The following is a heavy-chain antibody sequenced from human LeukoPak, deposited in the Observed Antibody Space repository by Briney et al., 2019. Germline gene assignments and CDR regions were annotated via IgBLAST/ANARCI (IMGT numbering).Heavy chain of an antibody. V-gene: IGHV1-18*01. CDR1: GYTFTSYG. J-gene: IGHJ5*02. CDR3: ARAPIVRGVIIRGYWFDP. CDR2: ISAYNGNT. D-gene: IGHD3-10*01. Sequence: AAVTVSCKASGYTFTSYGISWVRQAPGQGLEWMGWISAYNGNTNYAQNLQGRVTMTTYTSTSTAYMELRSLRSDDTAVYYCARAPIVRGVIIRGYWFDPWGQGTLVTVSS.